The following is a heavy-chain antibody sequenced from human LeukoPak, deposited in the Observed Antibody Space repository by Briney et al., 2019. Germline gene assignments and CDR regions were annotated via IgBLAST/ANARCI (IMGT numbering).Heavy chain of an antibody. D-gene: IGHD6-19*01. CDR1: GFTFSSYA. CDR2: IFGSGGST. V-gene: IGHV3-23*01. CDR3: AKTTTGYSSGRFPGWPVDY. Sequence: GGSLRLSFAASGFTFSSYAMYWVRQAPGKGLEWVSGIFGSGGSTHYADSVKGRFTISRDNSKNTVYLQMNSLRAEDTAVYYCAKTTTGYSSGRFPGWPVDYWGQGTLVTVSS. J-gene: IGHJ4*02.